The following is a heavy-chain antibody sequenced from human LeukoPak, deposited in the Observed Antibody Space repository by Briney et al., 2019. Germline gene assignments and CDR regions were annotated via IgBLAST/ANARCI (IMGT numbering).Heavy chain of an antibody. V-gene: IGHV4-34*01. D-gene: IGHD5-12*01. CDR3: ARKWAYSGFSKWFDP. Sequence: SETLSLTCAVYGGSFRGYYWSWIRHPTGKGVEWIGEINYSGSTNYNPSLKSRVTISVDTSKNQFSLNLSSVTAADTAVYYCARKWAYSGFSKWFDPWGQGTLVTLSS. J-gene: IGHJ5*02. CDR2: INYSGST. CDR1: GGSFRGYY.